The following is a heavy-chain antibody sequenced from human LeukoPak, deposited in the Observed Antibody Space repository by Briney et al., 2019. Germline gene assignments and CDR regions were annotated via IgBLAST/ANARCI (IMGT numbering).Heavy chain of an antibody. CDR2: IRYDGSKN. J-gene: IGHJ4*02. CDR1: GFTFSSYG. CDR3: AKDHCSSTTCYGSPGY. V-gene: IGHV3-30*02. D-gene: IGHD2-2*01. Sequence: GGSLRLSCAASGFTFSSYGIHWVRQAPGNGLEWVAFIRYDGSKNYYADSVKGRFTISRDNSKNTLYLQMNSLRAEDTAVYYCAKDHCSSTTCYGSPGYWGQGTLVTVSS.